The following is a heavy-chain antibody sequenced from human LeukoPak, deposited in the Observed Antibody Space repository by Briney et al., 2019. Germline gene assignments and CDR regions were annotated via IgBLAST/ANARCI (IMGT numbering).Heavy chain of an antibody. CDR3: AREALPAPRMIVVVTGTFDY. CDR2: ISSSSSTI. Sequence: GGSLRLSCAASGFTFSSYSMNWVRQAQGKGLEWVSYISSSSSTIYYADSVKARFTISRDNAKNSLYLQMNSLRAEDTAVYYCAREALPAPRMIVVVTGTFDYWGQGALVTVSS. J-gene: IGHJ4*02. D-gene: IGHD3-22*01. CDR1: GFTFSSYS. V-gene: IGHV3-48*01.